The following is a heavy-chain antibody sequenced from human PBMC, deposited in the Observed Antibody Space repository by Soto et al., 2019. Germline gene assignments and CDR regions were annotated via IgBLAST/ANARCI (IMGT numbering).Heavy chain of an antibody. CDR3: TTHVLQVSDWIMFFDY. Sequence: EVQLVQSGGGLGRPGGSLRLSCAASGFNFNNAWMSWVRQAPGKGLEWVGRIKTNADGATTDYAAPVKGRFTISRDDSEKTLYLQMSSLRTDDTAVYFCTTHVLQVSDWIMFFDYWGQEVLVTVSS. CDR2: IKTNADGATT. J-gene: IGHJ4*02. CDR1: GFNFNNAW. V-gene: IGHV3-15*01. D-gene: IGHD2-2*03.